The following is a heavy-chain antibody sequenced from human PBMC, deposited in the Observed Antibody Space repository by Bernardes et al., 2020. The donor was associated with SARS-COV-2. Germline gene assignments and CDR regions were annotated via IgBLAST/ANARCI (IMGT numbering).Heavy chain of an antibody. CDR1: GYTFTPYY. J-gene: IGHJ4*02. D-gene: IGHD3-10*01. CDR3: ARGPISSIDY. V-gene: IGHV1-2*02. Sequence: ASVKVSCKASGYTFTPYYIHWGRKEPGQGMEWMGWINPSSGVTTYAQKFQGGVTMTRDTSISTAYMELSSLRADDTAVFYCARGPISSIDYWGQGSLVTVSS. CDR2: INPSSGVT.